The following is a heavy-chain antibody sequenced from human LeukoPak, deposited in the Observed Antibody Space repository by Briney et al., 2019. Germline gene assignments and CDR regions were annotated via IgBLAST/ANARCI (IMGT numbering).Heavy chain of an antibody. V-gene: IGHV3-21*01. CDR2: ISSSSSYI. Sequence: PGGSLRLSCAASGFTFSSYSMNWVRQAPGKGLEWVSSISSSSSYIYYADSVKGRFIISRDNARNSLYLQMNSLRDEDTAVYYCARDNSDGNSGMDYWGQGTLVAVSS. CDR1: GFTFSSYS. J-gene: IGHJ4*02. D-gene: IGHD4-23*01. CDR3: ARDNSDGNSGMDY.